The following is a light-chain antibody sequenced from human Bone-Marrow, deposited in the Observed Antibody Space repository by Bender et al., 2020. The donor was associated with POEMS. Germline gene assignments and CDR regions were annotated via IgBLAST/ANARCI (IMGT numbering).Light chain of an antibody. J-gene: IGLJ1*01. CDR2: GDT. V-gene: IGLV2-23*02. CDR3: SSYDATTTLFL. Sequence: QSALTQPASVSASPGQAITVSCTGGDTDLGPHSFVSWYQQHPGRVPKLVIFGDTKRPSGVSDRFSASKSGRSASLTISGLRAEDEADYYCSSYDATTTLFLFGSGTKVSVL. CDR1: DTDLGPHSF.